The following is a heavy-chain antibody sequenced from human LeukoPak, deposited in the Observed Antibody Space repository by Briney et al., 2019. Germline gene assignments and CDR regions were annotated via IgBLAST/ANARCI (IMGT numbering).Heavy chain of an antibody. V-gene: IGHV3-23*01. Sequence: GGSLRLSCAASGFTFSSYAMSWVRQAPGKGLEWVSAISGSGGSTYYADSVKGRFTISRDNSKNTLYLQMNSLRAEDTAVYYCARGVRGRWLQFSPTDYWGQGTLVTVSS. J-gene: IGHJ4*02. CDR3: ARGVRGRWLQFSPTDY. CDR2: ISGSGGST. CDR1: GFTFSSYA. D-gene: IGHD5-24*01.